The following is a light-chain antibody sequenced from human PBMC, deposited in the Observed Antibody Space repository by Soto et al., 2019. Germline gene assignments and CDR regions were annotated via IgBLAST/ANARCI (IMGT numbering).Light chain of an antibody. Sequence: ETVLTQSPATLSLSPGDRATLSCRASQSVTTFLAWYQQKPGQAPRLLIYDASNRATGIPARFSGSGSGTDFTLTISSLEPEDFAVYYCQHRSSWPGAFGPGTKVDIK. CDR2: DAS. CDR3: QHRSSWPGA. J-gene: IGKJ3*01. CDR1: QSVTTF. V-gene: IGKV3-11*01.